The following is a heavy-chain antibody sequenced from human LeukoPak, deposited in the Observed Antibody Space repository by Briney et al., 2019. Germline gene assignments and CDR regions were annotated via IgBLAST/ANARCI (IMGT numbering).Heavy chain of an antibody. CDR3: ARIMGGYYGSGSYYPPPFFDY. Sequence: GGSLRLSCAASGFTFSSYSMNWVRQAPGKGLEWVSSISSSSSYIYYADSVKGRFTISRDNAKNSLYLQMNSLRAEDTAVYYCARIMGGYYGSGSYYPPPFFDYWGQGTLVTVSS. CDR1: GFTFSSYS. D-gene: IGHD3-10*01. J-gene: IGHJ4*02. V-gene: IGHV3-21*01. CDR2: ISSSSSYI.